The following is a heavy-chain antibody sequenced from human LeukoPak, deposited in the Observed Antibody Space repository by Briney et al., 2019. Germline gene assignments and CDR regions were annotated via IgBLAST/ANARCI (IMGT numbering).Heavy chain of an antibody. D-gene: IGHD6-19*01. CDR1: GGSISSGSYY. J-gene: IGHJ5*02. CDR2: IYTSGST. CDR3: ARGRRIAVAGISPDWFDP. Sequence: PSETLSHTCTVSGGSISSGSYYWSWIRQPAGKGLEWIGRIYTSGSTNYNPSLKSRVTISVDTSKNQFSLKLSSVTAADTAVYYCARGRRIAVAGISPDWFDPWGQGTLVTVSS. V-gene: IGHV4-61*02.